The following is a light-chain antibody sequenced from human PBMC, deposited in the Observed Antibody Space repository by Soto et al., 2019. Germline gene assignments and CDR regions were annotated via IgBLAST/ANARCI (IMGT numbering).Light chain of an antibody. CDR2: AAS. V-gene: IGKV1-39*01. Sequence: DIQVTQSPSSLSASVGDRVTITCRTSQTLMNYLNWYQQKPGKAPKLLIYAASNLQSGVPSRFSGSGSGTDFTLTISNLQPEDFETYYCQQSYSASVTFGKGTKVDIX. CDR3: QQSYSASVT. CDR1: QTLMNY. J-gene: IGKJ1*01.